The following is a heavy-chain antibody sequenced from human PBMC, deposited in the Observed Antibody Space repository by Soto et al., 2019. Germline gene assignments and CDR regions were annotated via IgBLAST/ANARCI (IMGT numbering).Heavy chain of an antibody. D-gene: IGHD3-22*01. Sequence: QVQLQESGPGLVKPSETLSLTCTVSGGSVSSGNYYWSWIRQPPGKGLVWIGYFYYTGSINYNPSLKSRVTISIDASKNQFSLRMSSVTAADTAVYYCARSMFYSDGSNYSPFDYWGQGTLVTVSS. V-gene: IGHV4-61*01. CDR3: ARSMFYSDGSNYSPFDY. CDR2: FYYTGSI. CDR1: GGSVSSGNYY. J-gene: IGHJ4*02.